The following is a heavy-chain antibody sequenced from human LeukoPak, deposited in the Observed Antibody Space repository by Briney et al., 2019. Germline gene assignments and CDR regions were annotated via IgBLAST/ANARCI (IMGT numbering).Heavy chain of an antibody. CDR2: LTGGSDNS. V-gene: IGHV3-23*01. J-gene: IGHJ5*02. D-gene: IGHD6-13*01. Sequence: GGSLRLSCAASGSTFSSYGMHWVRQAPGKGLEWVSSLTGGSDNSEHADSVKGRFSISRDNSKNTLYLQMNSLTAEDTAVYYCVRGWQQLGSWGRGTLVTVSS. CDR3: VRGWQQLGS. CDR1: GSTFSSYG.